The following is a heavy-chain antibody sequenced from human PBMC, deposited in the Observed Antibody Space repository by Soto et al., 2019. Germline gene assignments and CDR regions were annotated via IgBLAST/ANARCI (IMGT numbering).Heavy chain of an antibody. V-gene: IGHV3-74*01. CDR3: MSLRTCGRGTCYSAY. CDR2: INGNGSSK. CDR1: GFTFSSYW. J-gene: IGHJ4*02. D-gene: IGHD2-21*01. Sequence: EVQVVESGGGSVQPGGSLRLACAASGFTFSSYWMHWVRQAPGKGLVWVSRINGNGSSKNYADAVKGRFTITRDNDRNTMYMPMNSMRVEDTAMRNCMSLRTCGRGTCYSAYWGQGTLVSVSS.